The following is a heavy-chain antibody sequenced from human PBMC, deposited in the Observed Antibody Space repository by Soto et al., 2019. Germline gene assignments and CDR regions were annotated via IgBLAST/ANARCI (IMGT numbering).Heavy chain of an antibody. D-gene: IGHD5-18*01. Sequence: QVQLQESGPGLVKPSETLSLTCTVSGVSVNNGRYYWGWIRQPPGKGPEWIGSVYYNENTNYNPSLKGRATVSVDTSKNQFSLNLSSVTAADTAVYYCAKLFEAMVHSWGQGTLVTVSS. CDR3: AKLFEAMVHS. V-gene: IGHV4-39*01. CDR2: VYYNENT. J-gene: IGHJ4*02. CDR1: GVSVNNGRYY.